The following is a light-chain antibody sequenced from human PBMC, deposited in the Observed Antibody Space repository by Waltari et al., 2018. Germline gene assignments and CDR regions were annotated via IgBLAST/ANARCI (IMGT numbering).Light chain of an antibody. V-gene: IGLV6-57*04. CDR1: SGSIASNY. J-gene: IGLJ2*01. Sequence: NFMLTQPHSVSESPGETVTISFTRSSGSIASNYVQWYQQRPGSHPTTVNYDDNQRPSGLPHRFSGSIDSSSTSASLTISGLKTEDAAYYYCQSYDSSNHVVVGGGTKLTVL. CDR2: DDN. CDR3: QSYDSSNHVV.